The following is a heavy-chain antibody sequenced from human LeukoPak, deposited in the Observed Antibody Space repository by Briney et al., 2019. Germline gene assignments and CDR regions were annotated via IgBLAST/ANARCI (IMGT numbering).Heavy chain of an antibody. V-gene: IGHV3-21*01. J-gene: IGHJ4*02. D-gene: IGHD2-15*01. CDR2: ISSSSSYI. Sequence: KPGGSLRLSCAASGFTFSSYEMNWVRQAPGKGLEWVSSISSSSSYIYYADSVKGRFTISRDNAKNSLYLQMNSLRAEDTAVYYCASKPNCSGGSCYSVWGQGALVTVSS. CDR1: GFTFSSYE. CDR3: ASKPNCSGGSCYSV.